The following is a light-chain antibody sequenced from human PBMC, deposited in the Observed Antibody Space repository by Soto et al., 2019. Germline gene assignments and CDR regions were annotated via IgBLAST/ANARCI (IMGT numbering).Light chain of an antibody. CDR3: SSYTHTNTVV. CDR2: NVN. CDR1: SGDVGGHDY. J-gene: IGLJ2*01. Sequence: QSALPQVASVSGAPGQSITISCTGTSGDVGGHDYVSWYPQDPGKAPRLMIYNVNYRPSGVSNRFSGSKSGNTASLSISGLQAEDEANYYCSSYTHTNTVVFGGGTKLTVL. V-gene: IGLV2-14*03.